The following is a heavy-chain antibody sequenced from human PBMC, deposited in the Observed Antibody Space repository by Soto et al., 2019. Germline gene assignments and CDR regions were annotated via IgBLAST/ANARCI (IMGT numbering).Heavy chain of an antibody. CDR1: GFTFSSYG. J-gene: IGHJ6*02. D-gene: IGHD2-2*01. V-gene: IGHV3-30*18. CDR3: ANRNLLGPAAMSYYYYGMDV. CDR2: ISYDGSNK. Sequence: QVQLVESGGGVVQPGRSLRLSCAASGFTFSSYGMHWVRQAPGKGLEWVAVISYDGSNKYYADSVKGRFTISRDNSKNTMYLQMNSLRAEDTAVYYCANRNLLGPAAMSYYYYGMDVWGQGTTVTVSS.